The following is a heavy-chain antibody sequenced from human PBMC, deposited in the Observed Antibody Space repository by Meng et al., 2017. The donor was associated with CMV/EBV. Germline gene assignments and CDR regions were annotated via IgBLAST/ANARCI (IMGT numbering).Heavy chain of an antibody. D-gene: IGHD2-15*01. Sequence: SVNVSCKASGGTFSSYAISWVRQAPGQGLEWMGGIIPILGIANYAQKFQGRVTITADKSTSTAYMELSSLRSEDTAVYYCASLMGHIVGQGAFDIWGQGTMVTVSS. CDR2: IIPILGIA. CDR3: ASLMGHIVGQGAFDI. CDR1: GGTFSSYA. V-gene: IGHV1-69*10. J-gene: IGHJ3*02.